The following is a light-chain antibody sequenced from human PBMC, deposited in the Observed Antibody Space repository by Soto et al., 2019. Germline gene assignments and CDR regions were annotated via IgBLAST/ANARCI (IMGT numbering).Light chain of an antibody. Sequence: IVMTQSPATLSVSPGERATLSCRASQSVSSTLAWYQQKPGQAPRLLIYGASTRATGIPVRFSGSGSGTEFTLTITSLQSEDFAVYYCQEYNNWRPITFGGGTKVDIK. J-gene: IGKJ4*01. CDR1: QSVSST. V-gene: IGKV3-15*01. CDR3: QEYNNWRPIT. CDR2: GAS.